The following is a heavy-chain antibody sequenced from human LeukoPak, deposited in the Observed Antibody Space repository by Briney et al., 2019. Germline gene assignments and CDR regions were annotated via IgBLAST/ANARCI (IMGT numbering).Heavy chain of an antibody. CDR2: MNPNSGKT. J-gene: IGHJ5*02. Sequence: ASVKVSCKASGYTFTSYDINWVRQATGQGLEWMGWMNPNSGKTSYAQKFQGRVTMTTNTSISTAYMELSSLRPEDTAVYYCVICDYYILTGYYSPGGQETLVTVSS. CDR1: GYTFTSYD. CDR3: VICDYYILTGYYSP. V-gene: IGHV1-8*01. D-gene: IGHD3-9*01.